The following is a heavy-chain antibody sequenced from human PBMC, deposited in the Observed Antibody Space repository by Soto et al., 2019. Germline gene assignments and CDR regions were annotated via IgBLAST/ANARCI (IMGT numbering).Heavy chain of an antibody. D-gene: IGHD3-10*01. J-gene: IGHJ4*02. CDR2: IYYSGST. Sequence: QVQLQESGPGLVKPSETLPLTCTVSGGSISSYYWSWIRQPPGKGLEWIGYIYYSGSTNYNPSLKSRVTISVDTSKNQFSLKLSSVTAADTAVYYCARDYYGSGSPPLGYWGQGTLVTVSS. V-gene: IGHV4-59*01. CDR1: GGSISSYY. CDR3: ARDYYGSGSPPLGY.